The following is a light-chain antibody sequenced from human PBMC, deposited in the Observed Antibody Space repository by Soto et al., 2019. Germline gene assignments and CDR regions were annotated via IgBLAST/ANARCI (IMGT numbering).Light chain of an antibody. CDR3: QHYSEWPLT. V-gene: IGKV3-15*01. J-gene: IGKJ4*01. CDR2: GAA. CDR1: KSVSNN. Sequence: ETVMTQSPATLSESQGERATLSRRASKSVSNNLAWYQQKPGQAPRLLIYGAAARATGSPARFSGSGFGTEFTLTISSLQSEDSAVYYCQHYSEWPLTFGGGTKVEIK.